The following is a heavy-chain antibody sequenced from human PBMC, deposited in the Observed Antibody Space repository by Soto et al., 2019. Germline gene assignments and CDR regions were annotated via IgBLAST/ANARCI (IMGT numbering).Heavy chain of an antibody. CDR2: ISGSGGST. J-gene: IGHJ5*02. D-gene: IGHD6-19*01. Sequence: GGSLRLSCAASGFTFSSYAMSWVRQAPGKGLEWVSAISGSGGSTYYADSVKGRFTISRDNSKNTLYLQMNSLRAEDTAVYYCAKTGEQWLVHWFDPWGQGTLVTAPQ. V-gene: IGHV3-23*01. CDR3: AKTGEQWLVHWFDP. CDR1: GFTFSSYA.